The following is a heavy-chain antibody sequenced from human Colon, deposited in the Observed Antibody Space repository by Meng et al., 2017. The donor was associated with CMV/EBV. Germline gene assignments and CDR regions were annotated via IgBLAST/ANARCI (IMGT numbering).Heavy chain of an antibody. CDR2: FYYGDTT. D-gene: IGHD3-3*01. CDR1: GGSISNSRYY. CDR3: AVGGFGSRRGRCFDY. V-gene: IGHV4-39*01. Sequence: SGGSISNSRYYWGWVRQPPGNGLEWIGNFYYGDTTYYNPSLKSRVSISVDTSKNQFSLSLNSVTAADTATYFCAVGGFGSRRGRCFDYWGQGPLVTVSS. J-gene: IGHJ4*02.